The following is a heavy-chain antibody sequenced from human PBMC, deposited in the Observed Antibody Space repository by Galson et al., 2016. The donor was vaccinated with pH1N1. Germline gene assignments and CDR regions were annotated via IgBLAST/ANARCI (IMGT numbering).Heavy chain of an antibody. Sequence: SVKVSCKASGGTFGSYGINWVRQAPGQGLEWMGGIIPIFNTTKYAQNFQGRVTITADESTTTAYMELTSLRSDATAMYFCAREDYYDTDLSDWYFDLWGRGTLLTVSS. J-gene: IGHJ2*01. V-gene: IGHV1-69*13. CDR1: GGTFGSYG. CDR2: IIPIFNTT. D-gene: IGHD3-22*01. CDR3: AREDYYDTDLSDWYFDL.